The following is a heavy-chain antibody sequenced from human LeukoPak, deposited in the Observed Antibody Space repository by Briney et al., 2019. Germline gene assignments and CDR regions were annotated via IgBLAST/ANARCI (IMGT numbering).Heavy chain of an antibody. J-gene: IGHJ4*02. D-gene: IGHD3-16*02. CDR3: ARESDYVWGSYRFFDY. Sequence: PSETLSLTCTVSGGSISSYYWSWIRQPAGKGLEWIGRIYTSGSTNYNPSLKSRVTMSVDTSKNQFSLKLSSVTAADTAVYYCARESDYVWGSYRFFDYWGQGTLVTVSS. V-gene: IGHV4-4*07. CDR2: IYTSGST. CDR1: GGSISSYY.